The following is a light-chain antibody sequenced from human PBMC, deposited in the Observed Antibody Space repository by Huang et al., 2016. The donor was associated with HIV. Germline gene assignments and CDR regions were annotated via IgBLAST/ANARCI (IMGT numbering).Light chain of an antibody. CDR3: QQSYTTPYT. CDR2: AAS. J-gene: IGKJ2*01. V-gene: IGKV1-39*01. CDR1: QGIITY. Sequence: DIQMTQSPSSLSASVGDRVTITCRASQGIITYLNWYRQKPGKAPELLIYAASSLEVAVPSRFSGHGSGTEFTLTINSLQRDDFATYYCQQSYTTPYTFGQGTKLETK.